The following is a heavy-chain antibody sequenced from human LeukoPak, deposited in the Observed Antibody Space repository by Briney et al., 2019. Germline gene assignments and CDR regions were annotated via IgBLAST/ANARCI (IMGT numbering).Heavy chain of an antibody. CDR1: GFIFSNYS. D-gene: IGHD3-3*01. J-gene: IGHJ4*02. CDR3: ARGTPYYDFWSGYYFDY. CDR2: ISYDGSNK. V-gene: IGHV3-30*03. Sequence: GGSLRLSCVVSGFIFSNYSMNWVRQAPGKGLEWVAVISYDGSNKYYADSVKGRFTISRDNSKNTLYLQMNSLRAEDTAVYYCARGTPYYDFWSGYYFDYWGQGTLVTVSS.